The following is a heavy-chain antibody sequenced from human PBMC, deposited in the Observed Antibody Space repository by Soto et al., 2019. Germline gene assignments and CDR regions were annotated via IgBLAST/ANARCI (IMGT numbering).Heavy chain of an antibody. Sequence: VGSLRLSCAASGFTFSSYAMHWVRQAPGKGLEWVAVISYDGSNKYYADSVKGRFTISRDNSKNTLYLQMNSLRAEDTAVYYCARAAHYDFWSGYYTGYSGIYGMDVWGQGTTVTVSS. V-gene: IGHV3-30-3*01. CDR3: ARAAHYDFWSGYYTGYSGIYGMDV. CDR1: GFTFSSYA. CDR2: ISYDGSNK. J-gene: IGHJ6*02. D-gene: IGHD3-3*01.